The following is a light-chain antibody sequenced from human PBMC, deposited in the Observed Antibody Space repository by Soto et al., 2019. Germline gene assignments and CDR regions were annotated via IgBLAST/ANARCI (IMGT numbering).Light chain of an antibody. CDR3: QQYGTSPWA. V-gene: IGKV3-20*01. Sequence: EIVLTQSPGTLSLSPGERATLSCRASQSVSSSFLAWYQQKPGQAPRLLIYGASNRATGIPDRFSGSGSGTDITLTISRLEPEDCAVYYCQQYGTSPWAFGQGTKVAIE. J-gene: IGKJ1*01. CDR2: GAS. CDR1: QSVSSSF.